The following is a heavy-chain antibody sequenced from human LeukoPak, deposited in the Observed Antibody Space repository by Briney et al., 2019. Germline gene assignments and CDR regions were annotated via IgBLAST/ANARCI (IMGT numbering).Heavy chain of an antibody. CDR1: GFTFSSYW. CDR2: ISCSSSYI. V-gene: IGHV3-21*01. Sequence: PGGSLRLSCAASGFTFSSYWMNWVRQAPGKGLEWVSSISCSSSYINYADSVRGRFTISRDNAKNSLFLQMDSLRGEDTAVYYCARCTTGKTFGSLREIKKSREIDFWGQGTLVTVSS. D-gene: IGHD1-1*01. CDR3: ARCTTGKTFGSLREIKKSREIDF. J-gene: IGHJ4*02.